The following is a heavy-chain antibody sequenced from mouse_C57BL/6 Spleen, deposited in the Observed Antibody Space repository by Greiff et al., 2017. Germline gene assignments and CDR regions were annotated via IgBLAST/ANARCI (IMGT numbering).Heavy chain of an antibody. V-gene: IGHV1-74*01. Sequence: QVQLQQPGAELVKPGASVKVSCKASGYTFTSYWMHWVKQRPGQGLEWIGRIHPSDSDTNYNQKFKGKDTLTVDKSSSTAYMQLSSLTSEDSAVXYCEAGGFNEYDTPWVAYWGQGTLVTVSA. CDR3: EAGGFNEYDTPWVAY. CDR1: GYTFTSYW. CDR2: IHPSDSDT. J-gene: IGHJ3*01. D-gene: IGHD2-4*01.